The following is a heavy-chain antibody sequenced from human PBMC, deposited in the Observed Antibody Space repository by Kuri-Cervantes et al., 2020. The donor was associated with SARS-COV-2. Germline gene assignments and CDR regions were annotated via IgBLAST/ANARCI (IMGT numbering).Heavy chain of an antibody. V-gene: IGHV1-24*01. D-gene: IGHD1-26*01. CDR3: ATTFAFLMGANYDY. Sequence: ASVKVSCKVSGYTLTELSMHWVRQAPGKGLEWMGGFDPEDGETIYAQKFQGRVTMTEDTSTDTAYMELSSLRSEDTAVYYCATTFAFLMGANYDYWGQGTLVTVSS. CDR2: FDPEDGET. CDR1: GYTLTELS. J-gene: IGHJ4*02.